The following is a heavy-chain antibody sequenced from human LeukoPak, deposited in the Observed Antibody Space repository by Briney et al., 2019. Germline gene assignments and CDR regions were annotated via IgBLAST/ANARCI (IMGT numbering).Heavy chain of an antibody. V-gene: IGHV1-69*05. Sequence: SVKVSCKASGGTFSSYAISWVRQAPGQGLEWMGGIIPIFGTANYAQKFQGRVTITTDESTSTAYMELSSLRSEDTAVYYCARDRPSYYYDSSDQRGFDIWGQGTMVTVSS. CDR2: IIPIFGTA. CDR3: ARDRPSYYYDSSDQRGFDI. CDR1: GGTFSSYA. J-gene: IGHJ3*02. D-gene: IGHD3-22*01.